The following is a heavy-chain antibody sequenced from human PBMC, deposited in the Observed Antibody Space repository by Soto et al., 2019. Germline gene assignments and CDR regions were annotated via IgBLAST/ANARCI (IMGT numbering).Heavy chain of an antibody. Sequence: GQSLKLSCTGSGYSFTTYWIGWVRQMPGKGLEWMGIIYPGDSDTRYSPSFQGQVTISADKSISTAYLQWSSLKASDSAMYYCARSGYSSGIGWFDPWGQGTLVTVSS. J-gene: IGHJ5*02. CDR2: IYPGDSDT. D-gene: IGHD6-19*01. CDR1: GYSFTTYW. V-gene: IGHV5-51*01. CDR3: ARSGYSSGIGWFDP.